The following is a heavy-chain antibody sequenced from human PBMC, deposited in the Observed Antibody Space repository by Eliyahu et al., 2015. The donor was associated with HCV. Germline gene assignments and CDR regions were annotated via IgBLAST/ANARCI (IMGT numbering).Heavy chain of an antibody. V-gene: IGHV3-48*02. J-gene: IGHJ4*02. CDR3: ARDLEGNSAWSPLDD. CDR1: GFTFSSYS. Sequence: EAQLLESGGGLVQPGGSLRLSCAASGFTFSSYSMNWVRQAPGKGLEWVSYISSTSSTIYYADSVKGRFTISRNNAKNSLYLQMNSLRDEDTAVYYCARDLEGNSAWSPLDDWGQGTLVSVSS. CDR2: ISSTSSTI. D-gene: IGHD6-19*01.